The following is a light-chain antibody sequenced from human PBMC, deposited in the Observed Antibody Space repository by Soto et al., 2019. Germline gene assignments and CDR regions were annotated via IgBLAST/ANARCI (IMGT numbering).Light chain of an antibody. V-gene: IGKV3-20*01. CDR1: PSVSSSY. J-gene: IGKJ3*01. CDR2: DAS. Sequence: EIVLTQSPGTLSLSPGERATLSCRASPSVSSSYLAWYQQKPGQAPRLLIYDASNRATGIPDRFSGRGSGTDFTLTISSLQSDDFALYYCQQYTKWPRFGPGTKVDIK. CDR3: QQYTKWPR.